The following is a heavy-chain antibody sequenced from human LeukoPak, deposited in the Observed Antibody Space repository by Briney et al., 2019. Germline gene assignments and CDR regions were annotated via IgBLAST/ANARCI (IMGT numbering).Heavy chain of an antibody. D-gene: IGHD6-6*01. Sequence: ASVKVSCKASGYIFTGYHIHWVRQAPGQGVEWMGWIYPNSGGTNYAQNFQGRVTMTRDTSISTAYMELSSLKSDDTAVYYCARDRNSGSSLDIWGQGTMLTVSS. CDR1: GYIFTGYH. CDR2: IYPNSGGT. J-gene: IGHJ3*02. V-gene: IGHV1-2*02. CDR3: ARDRNSGSSLDI.